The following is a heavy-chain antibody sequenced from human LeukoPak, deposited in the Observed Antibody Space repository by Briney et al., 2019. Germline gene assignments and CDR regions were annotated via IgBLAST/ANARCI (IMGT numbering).Heavy chain of an antibody. CDR3: ARQYYYDFWSGYYFDY. V-gene: IGHV3-66*02. J-gene: IGHJ4*02. Sequence: GGSLRLSYAASGFTVSSNYMSWVRQAPGKGLEWVSVIYSGGSTYYADSVKGRFTISRDNSKNTLYLQMNSLRAEDTAVHYCARQYYYDFWSGYYFDYWGQGTLVTVSS. CDR2: IYSGGST. CDR1: GFTVSSNY. D-gene: IGHD3-3*01.